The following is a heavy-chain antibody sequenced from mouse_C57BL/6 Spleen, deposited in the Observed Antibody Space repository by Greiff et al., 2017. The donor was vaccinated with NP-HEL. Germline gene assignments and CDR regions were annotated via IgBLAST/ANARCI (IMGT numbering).Heavy chain of an antibody. Sequence: DVKLQESGPELVKPGASVKMSCKASGYTFTDYNMHWVKQSHGKSLEWIGYINPNNGGTSYNQKFKGKATLTVNKSSSTAYMELRSLTSEDSAVYYCARAGIYYGNPYAMDYWGQGTSVTVSS. CDR1: GYTFTDYN. D-gene: IGHD2-1*01. CDR3: ARAGIYYGNPYAMDY. J-gene: IGHJ4*01. V-gene: IGHV1-22*01. CDR2: INPNNGGT.